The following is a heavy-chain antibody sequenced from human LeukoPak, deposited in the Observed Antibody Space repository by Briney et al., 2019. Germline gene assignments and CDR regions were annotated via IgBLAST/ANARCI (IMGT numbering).Heavy chain of an antibody. V-gene: IGHV3-23*01. CDR3: AKDSTPYSGNTFYFDY. CDR2: MSGSGMTP. CDR1: GFTFSSYA. Sequence: PGGSLRLSCAASGFTFSSYAISWVRQAPGKGLEWVSTMSGSGMTPKYADPVKGRFTISRDNSNNTLYLQMNSLRAEDTAVYYCAKDSTPYSGNTFYFDYWGQGTLVTVSS. D-gene: IGHD1-7*01. J-gene: IGHJ4*02.